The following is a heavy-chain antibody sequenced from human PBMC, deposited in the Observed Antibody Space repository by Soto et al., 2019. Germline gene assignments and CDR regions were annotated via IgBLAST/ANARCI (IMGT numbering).Heavy chain of an antibody. J-gene: IGHJ5*02. CDR2: RYYSGTA. CDR1: GGSISSDY. V-gene: IGHV4-59*01. Sequence: QVHLQESGPVLVKPSETLSLTCTVSGGSISSDYWTGVRQPPGKRLEWSGYRYYSGTAKYNSSLKSRVTISVDTSKNQFYLKLSSVTVADTAVYYCARLSVADWFDPWCQGIQVTVSS. CDR3: ARLSVADWFDP. D-gene: IGHD2-15*01.